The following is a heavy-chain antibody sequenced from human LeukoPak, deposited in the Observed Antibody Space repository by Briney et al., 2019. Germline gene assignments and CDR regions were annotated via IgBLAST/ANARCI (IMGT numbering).Heavy chain of an antibody. V-gene: IGHV3-23*01. CDR3: AKTGTPWYYFDY. CDR1: GFTFSSYA. CDR2: ISGSGGST. Sequence: GGSLRLSCAASGFTFSSYAMSWVRQAPGKVLERVSAISGSGGSTYYADSVKGRFAISRDNSKNTLYLQLNSLRAEDTAVYYCAKTGTPWYYFDYWGQGTLVTVSS. D-gene: IGHD6-13*01. J-gene: IGHJ4*02.